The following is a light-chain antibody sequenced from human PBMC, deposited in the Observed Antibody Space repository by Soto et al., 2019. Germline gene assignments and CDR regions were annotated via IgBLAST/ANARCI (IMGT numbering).Light chain of an antibody. V-gene: IGLV3-9*01. CDR2: KNS. CDR3: QVWDNNTGV. J-gene: IGLJ3*02. CDR1: NIGSKN. Sequence: SYELTQPLSVSVALGQTARITCGEDNIGSKNVHWYQQRPGQAPVLVIYKNSNRPSGIPERFSGSNSGNTATLTISRAQAGDEADYYCQVWDNNTGVFGGGTQLTVL.